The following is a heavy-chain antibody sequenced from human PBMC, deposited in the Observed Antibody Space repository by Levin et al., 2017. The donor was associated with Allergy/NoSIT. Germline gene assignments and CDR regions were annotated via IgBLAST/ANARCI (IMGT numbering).Heavy chain of an antibody. D-gene: IGHD1-26*01. CDR3: AKEGDPHYYYYGMDV. Sequence: GGSLRLSCAASGFTFSSYGMHWVRQAPGKGLEWVAVISYDGSNKYYADSVKGRFTISRDNSKNTLYLQMNSLRAEDTAVYYCAKEGDPHYYYYGMDVWGQGTTVTVSS. CDR2: ISYDGSNK. J-gene: IGHJ6*02. CDR1: GFTFSSYG. V-gene: IGHV3-30*18.